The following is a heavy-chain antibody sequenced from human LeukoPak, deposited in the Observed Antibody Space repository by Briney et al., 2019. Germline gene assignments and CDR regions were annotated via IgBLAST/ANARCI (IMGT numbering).Heavy chain of an antibody. CDR3: ARVGYYDGSGFDF. V-gene: IGHV4-30-4*08. D-gene: IGHD3-22*01. CDR1: GGSISSGDYY. J-gene: IGHJ5*01. Sequence: PSETLSLTCTVPGGSISSGDYYWNWIRQPPGKGLEWIGYIHYSGSTYYSPSLKSRVTISLGTSKTQFSLKLYSVTAADTAVYYCARVGYYDGSGFDFWGQGTLVTVSS. CDR2: IHYSGST.